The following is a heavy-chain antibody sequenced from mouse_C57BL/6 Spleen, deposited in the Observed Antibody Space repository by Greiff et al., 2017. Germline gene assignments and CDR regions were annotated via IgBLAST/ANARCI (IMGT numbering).Heavy chain of an antibody. CDR3: ARGSSSGYYLDY. V-gene: IGHV1-52*01. Sequence: QVQLKQPGAELVRPGSSVKLSCKASGYTFTSYWMHWVKQRPIQGLEWIGNIDPSDSETNYNQKFKDKATLTVDKSSSTAYMQLSSLTSADSAVYYCARGSSSGYYLDYWGQGTTLTVSS. D-gene: IGHD3-2*02. CDR2: IDPSDSET. J-gene: IGHJ2*01. CDR1: GYTFTSYW.